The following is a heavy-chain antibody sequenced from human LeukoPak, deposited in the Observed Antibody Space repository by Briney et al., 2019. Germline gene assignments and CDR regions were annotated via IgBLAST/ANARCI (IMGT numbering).Heavy chain of an antibody. J-gene: IGHJ5*02. Sequence: SETLSLTCAVSGGSISSGGYSWSWIRQPPGKGLEWIGYIYHSGSTYYNPSLKSRVTISVDRSKSQFSLKLSSVTAADTAVYYCARLVLEWLGNWFDPWGQGTLVTVSS. CDR3: ARLVLEWLGNWFDP. CDR2: IYHSGST. CDR1: GGSISSGGYS. D-gene: IGHD3-3*01. V-gene: IGHV4-30-2*01.